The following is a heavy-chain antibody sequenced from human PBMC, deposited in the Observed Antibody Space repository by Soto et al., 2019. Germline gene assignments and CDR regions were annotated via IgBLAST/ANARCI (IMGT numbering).Heavy chain of an antibody. J-gene: IGHJ4*02. V-gene: IGHV1-8*01. D-gene: IGHD3-16*01. CDR3: ARGPPSMITFED. CDR2: MNANSGNT. CDR1: GYTFTSYD. Sequence: QVQLVQSGAEVKKPGASVKVSCKASGYTFTSYDINWVRQATGQVLEWMGWMNANSGNTGYAQKFQGRVTMTRNTSISTAYMELSSLRSEDTAVYYCARGPPSMITFEDWGQGTLVTVSS.